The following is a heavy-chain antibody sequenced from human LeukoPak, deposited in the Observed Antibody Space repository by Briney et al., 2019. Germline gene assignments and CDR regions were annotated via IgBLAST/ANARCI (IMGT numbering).Heavy chain of an antibody. V-gene: IGHV4-34*01. J-gene: IGHJ4*02. Sequence: SETLSLTCAVYGGSFSGYYWSWIRQPPGKGLEWIGEINHSGSTNYNPSLKSRVTISVDTSKNQFSLKLSSVTAADTAVYYCARRSLAAAGMNYYFDYWGQGTLVTVSS. CDR3: ARRSLAAAGMNYYFDY. D-gene: IGHD6-13*01. CDR2: INHSGST. CDR1: GGSFSGYY.